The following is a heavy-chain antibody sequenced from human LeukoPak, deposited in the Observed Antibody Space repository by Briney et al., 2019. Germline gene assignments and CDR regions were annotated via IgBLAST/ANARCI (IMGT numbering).Heavy chain of an antibody. CDR1: GYSISSGYY. Sequence: SETLSLTCTVSGYSISSGYYWGWIRQPPGKGLEWIGSIYHSGSTYYNPSLKSRVTISVDTSKNQFSLKLSSVTAADTAVYYCARTDDYGAYDYWGQGTLVTVSS. V-gene: IGHV4-38-2*02. CDR2: IYHSGST. J-gene: IGHJ4*02. D-gene: IGHD4-17*01. CDR3: ARTDDYGAYDY.